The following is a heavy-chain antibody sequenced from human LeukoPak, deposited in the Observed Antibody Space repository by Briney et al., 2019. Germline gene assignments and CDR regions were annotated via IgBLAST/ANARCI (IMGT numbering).Heavy chain of an antibody. J-gene: IGHJ4*02. V-gene: IGHV4-4*07. CDR1: GGSISFYY. CDR2: IYASGST. Sequence: SETLSLTCTVSGGSISFYYWNWIRQPAGRGLEWIGRIYASGSTNYNPSLKSRVTMSVDTSKNQFSLKLNFVTAADPAVYYCARDVGYYDSSAFDSWGQGTLVTVSS. D-gene: IGHD3-22*01. CDR3: ARDVGYYDSSAFDS.